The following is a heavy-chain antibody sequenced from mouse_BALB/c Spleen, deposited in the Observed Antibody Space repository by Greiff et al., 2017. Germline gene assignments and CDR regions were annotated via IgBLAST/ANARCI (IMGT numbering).Heavy chain of an antibody. D-gene: IGHD1-1*01. CDR3: ARGDYGRDWYFDV. V-gene: IGHV5-4*02. CDR1: GFTFSDYY. Sequence: EVQVVESGGGLVKPGGSLKLSCAASGFTFSDYYMYWVRQTPEKRLEWVATISDGGSYTYYPDSVKGRFTISRDNAKNNLYLQMSSLKSEDTAMYYCARGDYGRDWYFDVWGAGTTVTVSS. J-gene: IGHJ1*01. CDR2: ISDGGSYT.